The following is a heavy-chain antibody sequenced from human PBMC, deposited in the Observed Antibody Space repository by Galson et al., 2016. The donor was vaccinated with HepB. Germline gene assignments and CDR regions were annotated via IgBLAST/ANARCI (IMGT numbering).Heavy chain of an antibody. CDR2: IWYDGSNK. Sequence: SLRLPCAASGFTFSSYGMHWVRQAPGQGLEWVAVIWYDGSNKYYAASVKGRFTFSRDKSKTTLYMQMNSLRAEDTAVYYCAKGGEPRGVYYYFGMDVWGQGTTVTVSS. CDR3: AKGGEPRGVYYYFGMDV. CDR1: GFTFSSYG. V-gene: IGHV3-33*03. D-gene: IGHD3-10*01. J-gene: IGHJ6*02.